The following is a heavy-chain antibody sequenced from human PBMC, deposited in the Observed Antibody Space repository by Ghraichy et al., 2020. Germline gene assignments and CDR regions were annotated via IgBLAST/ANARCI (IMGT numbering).Heavy chain of an antibody. CDR3: AKDFGGWRNWFDP. Sequence: GGSLRLSCAASGFTFSNYGMHWVRQAPGKGLEWVAFIRIDGSNQYYADSVKGRFTISRDNSKNTLYLQMNSLRAEDTAVYYCAKDFGGWRNWFDPWGQGTLVTVSS. V-gene: IGHV3-30*02. J-gene: IGHJ5*02. CDR2: IRIDGSNQ. CDR1: GFTFSNYG. D-gene: IGHD6-19*01.